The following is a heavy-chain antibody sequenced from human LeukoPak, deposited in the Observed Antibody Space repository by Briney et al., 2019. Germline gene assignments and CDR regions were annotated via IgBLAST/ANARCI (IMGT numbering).Heavy chain of an antibody. Sequence: GASVKVSRKASLGTSSSYAISWVRQAPGQGLEWMGGIIPIFGTANYAQKFQGRVTITTDESTSTAYMELSSLRSEDTAVYYCYSNYNYYYYMDVWGKGTTVTVSS. J-gene: IGHJ6*03. D-gene: IGHD4-11*01. CDR1: LGTSSSYA. CDR2: IIPIFGTA. CDR3: YSNYNYYYYMDV. V-gene: IGHV1-69*05.